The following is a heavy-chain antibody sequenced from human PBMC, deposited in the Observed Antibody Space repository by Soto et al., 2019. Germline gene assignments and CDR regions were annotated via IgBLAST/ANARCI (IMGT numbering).Heavy chain of an antibody. J-gene: IGHJ4*02. V-gene: IGHV1-69*06. Sequence: ASVKVSCKXSGGTFSSCAISWVRQAPGQGLEWMGGIIPIFGTAKYAQKFQGRVTITADKSASTAYMELSSLRSEDTAVYYCASRHGTRYYFAYLGQGTLVTVSS. D-gene: IGHD6-13*01. CDR1: GGTFSSCA. CDR3: ASRHGTRYYFAY. CDR2: IIPIFGTA.